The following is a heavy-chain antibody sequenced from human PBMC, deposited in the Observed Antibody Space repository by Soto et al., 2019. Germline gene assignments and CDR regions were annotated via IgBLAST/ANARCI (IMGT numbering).Heavy chain of an antibody. CDR1: GFTFSTYA. Sequence: EVQLLESGGGLVQPGGSLRLSCAASGFTFSTYAMTWVRQAPGRGPEWVSTITYNGVTTYYTDSVQCRFTISRDNSKNTLFLQMSSLRAEDTAVYYCTKLYKNAWPIDYGGRGTLVIVSS. V-gene: IGHV3-23*01. D-gene: IGHD1-20*01. J-gene: IGHJ4*02. CDR3: TKLYKNAWPIDY. CDR2: ITYNGVTT.